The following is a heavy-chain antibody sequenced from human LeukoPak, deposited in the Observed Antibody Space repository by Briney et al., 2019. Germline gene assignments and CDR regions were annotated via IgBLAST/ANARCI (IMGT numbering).Heavy chain of an antibody. CDR3: ARGLGYCTSTTCLLPFDY. D-gene: IGHD2-2*01. V-gene: IGHV3-53*01. Sequence: GGSLRLSCAASGFTVSTYYMTWVRQAPGKGLECVSVIYSGGSTYYADSVKGRFTVSRDNSKNTLYLQMNSLGAEDTAMYYCARGLGYCTSTTCLLPFDYWGQGTLVTVSS. J-gene: IGHJ4*02. CDR1: GFTVSTYY. CDR2: IYSGGST.